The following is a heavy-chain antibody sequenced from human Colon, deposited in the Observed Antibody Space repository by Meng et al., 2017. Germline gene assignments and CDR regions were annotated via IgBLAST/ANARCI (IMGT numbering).Heavy chain of an antibody. Sequence: QGRLKEWGPGLWKPSGTLSLTCAVSGDSIRSSNWWSWVRQPPGRGLEWIGEIYHSGSTNYNPSLKNRLSLTVDKSKNQFSLTLHSVTAADTAVYYCARVIYASGNMAHLDCWGQGTLVTVSS. J-gene: IGHJ4*02. CDR1: GDSIRSSNW. CDR2: IYHSGST. V-gene: IGHV4-4*02. CDR3: ARVIYASGNMAHLDC. D-gene: IGHD3-10*01.